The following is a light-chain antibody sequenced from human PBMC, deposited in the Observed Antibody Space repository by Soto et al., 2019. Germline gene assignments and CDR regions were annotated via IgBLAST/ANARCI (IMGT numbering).Light chain of an antibody. CDR1: QSVGTY. CDR3: QQYNDWPRT. CDR2: GAS. Sequence: EIVMTQSPATLSVSPGERATLSCRASQSVGTYLACYQQQPGQAPRLLIYGASTRSACISPRFSGGGSGTEFTLTISSLHSEEGAVYYCQQYNDWPRTFGQGTKVVI. V-gene: IGKV3-15*01. J-gene: IGKJ1*01.